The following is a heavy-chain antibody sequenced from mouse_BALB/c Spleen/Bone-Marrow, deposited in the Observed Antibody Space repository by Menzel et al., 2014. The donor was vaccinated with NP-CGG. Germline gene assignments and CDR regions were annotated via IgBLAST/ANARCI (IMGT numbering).Heavy chain of an antibody. D-gene: IGHD1-1*01. V-gene: IGHV3-8*02. CDR3: ASPLITTVVAPFAY. Sequence: EVQLQQSGPSLVKPSQTLSLTCSVTGDSITSGYWNWIRKFPGNKLEYMGYISYSGSTYYNPSLKSRISITRDTSKNXYYLQLNSVTTEDTATYYCASPLITTVVAPFAYWGQGTLVTVSA. CDR2: ISYSGST. J-gene: IGHJ3*01. CDR1: GDSITSGY.